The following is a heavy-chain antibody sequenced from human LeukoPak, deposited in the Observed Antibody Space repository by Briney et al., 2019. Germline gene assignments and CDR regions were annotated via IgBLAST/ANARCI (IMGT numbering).Heavy chain of an antibody. CDR3: ARGPNSNWSGLDF. CDR2: ISPTGSTT. J-gene: IGHJ4*02. Sequence: GGSLRLSCTASGFSFSGHWMHWARQLPGKGLVWVSRISPTGSTTSYADSVEGRFTVSRDNAKNTLYLQVNNLRAEDTAVYYCARGPNSNWSGLDFGGQGPLLTVSS. CDR1: GFSFSGHW. V-gene: IGHV3-74*01. D-gene: IGHD6-6*01.